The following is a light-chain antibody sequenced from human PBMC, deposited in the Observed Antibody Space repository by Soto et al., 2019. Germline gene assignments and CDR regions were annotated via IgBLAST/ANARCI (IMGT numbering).Light chain of an antibody. CDR3: HQYATSPQT. J-gene: IGKJ1*01. CDR1: QSLLDSDDGNTY. V-gene: IGKV2-40*01. Sequence: DIVMTQTPLSLPVTPGEPASISCRSSQSLLDSDDGNTYLDWYLQKPGQSPQLLISTLSYRASGVPDRFSGSGSGTDFTLRISRLEPEDFAVYYCHQYATSPQTFGQGTKVEIK. CDR2: TLS.